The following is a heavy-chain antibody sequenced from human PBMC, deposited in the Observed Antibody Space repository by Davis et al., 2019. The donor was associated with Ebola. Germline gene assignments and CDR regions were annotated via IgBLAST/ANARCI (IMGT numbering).Heavy chain of an antibody. CDR1: GFTFSSYW. V-gene: IGHV3-74*01. CDR3: ARDLYYYGLDV. Sequence: GESLKISCAASGFTFSSYWMYWVRHAPGEGLVWVSRVSSDGSSKGYADSVKGRFTISRDNAKNTLFLQVNSLRAEDTAVYYCARDLYYYGLDVWGPGATVTVSS. J-gene: IGHJ6*02. CDR2: VSSDGSSK.